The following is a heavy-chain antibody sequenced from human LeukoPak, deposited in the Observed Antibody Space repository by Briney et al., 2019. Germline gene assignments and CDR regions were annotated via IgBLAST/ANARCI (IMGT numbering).Heavy chain of an antibody. CDR1: GGSTSSDY. V-gene: IGHV4-59*08. J-gene: IGHJ2*01. CDR3: ARLKLGAYLDL. D-gene: IGHD3-16*01. CDR2: VYNSGDT. Sequence: SETLSLTCTVSGGSTSSDYWSWIRQSPGKGLEWVGYVYNSGDTGKNPSLKSRVTILLDTSKNQCSLKLTSVSAADTAVYYCARLKLGAYLDLWGRGTLVTVSS.